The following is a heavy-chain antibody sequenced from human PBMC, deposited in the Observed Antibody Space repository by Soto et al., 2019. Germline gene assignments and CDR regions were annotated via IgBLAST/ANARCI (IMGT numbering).Heavy chain of an antibody. Sequence: SETLSLTCSVSGDSVSSYYWSWIRRPPGKGLEWIGYIYLSGSTSYNPSLKSRVSISLHTSRNQFSLKLSSVTAADTAVYYCARGVLRYYYYGMDVWGQGTTVTVS. J-gene: IGHJ6*02. CDR2: IYLSGST. CDR1: GDSVSSYY. V-gene: IGHV4-59*02. CDR3: ARGVLRYYYYGMDV.